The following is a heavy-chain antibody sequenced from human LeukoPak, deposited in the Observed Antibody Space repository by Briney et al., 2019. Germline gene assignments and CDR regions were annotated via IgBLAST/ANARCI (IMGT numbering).Heavy chain of an antibody. V-gene: IGHV4-59*01. CDR2: IYYSGST. J-gene: IGHJ4*02. CDR1: GGSISSYY. Sequence: SETLPLTCTVSGGSISSYYWSWIRQPPGKGLEWIGYIYYSGSTNYNPSLKSRVTISVDTSKNQFSLKLSSVTAADTAVYYCARGKYYFDYWGQGTLVTVSS. CDR3: ARGKYYFDY.